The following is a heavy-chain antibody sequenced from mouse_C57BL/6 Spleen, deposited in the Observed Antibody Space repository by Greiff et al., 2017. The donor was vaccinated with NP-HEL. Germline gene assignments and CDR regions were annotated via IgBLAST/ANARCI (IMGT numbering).Heavy chain of an antibody. CDR1: GYTFTSYW. CDR3: ARERYYGSNYFDY. D-gene: IGHD1-1*01. CDR2: IHPNSGST. J-gene: IGHJ2*01. V-gene: IGHV1-64*01. Sequence: QVQLKQSGAELVKPGASVKLSCKASGYTFTSYWMHWVKQRPGQGLEWIGMIHPNSGSTNYNEKFKSKATLTVDKSSSTAYMQLSSLTSEDSAVYYCARERYYGSNYFDYWGQGTTLTVSS.